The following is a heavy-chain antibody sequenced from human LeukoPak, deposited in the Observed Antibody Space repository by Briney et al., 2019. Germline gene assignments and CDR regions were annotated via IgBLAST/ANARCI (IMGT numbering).Heavy chain of an antibody. CDR3: ARSNWGSAYYFDY. CDR2: IWYDGSNK. D-gene: IGHD7-27*01. Sequence: PGRSLRLSCAASGFTFSSYGMHWVRQAPGKGPEWVAVIWYDGSNKYYADSVKGRFTISRDNAKNSLYLQMNSLRAEDTAVYYCARSNWGSAYYFDYWGQGTLVTVSS. V-gene: IGHV3-33*03. CDR1: GFTFSSYG. J-gene: IGHJ4*02.